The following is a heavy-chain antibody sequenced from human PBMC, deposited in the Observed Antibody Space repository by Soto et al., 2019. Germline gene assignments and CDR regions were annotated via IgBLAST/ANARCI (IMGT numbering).Heavy chain of an antibody. V-gene: IGHV3-21*01. D-gene: IGHD6-6*01. CDR1: GFTFSSYS. CDR2: ISSSGSYI. Sequence: GGSLRLSCAASGFTFSSYSMNWVRQAPGKGLEWVSSISSSGSYIYYADSVKGRFTISRDNAKNSLYLQMNSLRAEDTAVYYCARAGPLNIEARRYYYGMDVWGQGTTVTVSS. CDR3: ARAGPLNIEARRYYYGMDV. J-gene: IGHJ6*02.